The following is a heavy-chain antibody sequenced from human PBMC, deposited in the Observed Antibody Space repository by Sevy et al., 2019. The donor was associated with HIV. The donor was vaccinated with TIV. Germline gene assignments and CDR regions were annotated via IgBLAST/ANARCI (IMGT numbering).Heavy chain of an antibody. V-gene: IGHV3-66*01. CDR1: GFTVSGNY. J-gene: IGHJ6*02. D-gene: IGHD3-22*01. CDR2: IDSGGST. Sequence: GGSLRLSCEASGFTVSGNYMAWVRLASGKGLEWVSLIDSGGSTYYADSVKGRFTISRDNAKNTLYLQMNPLRAEDTAVYFCARDRYYDASGYYYYYYGMDVWGQGTTVTVSS. CDR3: ARDRYYDASGYYYYYYGMDV.